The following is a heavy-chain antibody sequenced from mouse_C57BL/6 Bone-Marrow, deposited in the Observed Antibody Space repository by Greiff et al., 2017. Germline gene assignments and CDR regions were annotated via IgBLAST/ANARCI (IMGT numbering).Heavy chain of an antibody. D-gene: IGHD1-1*01. V-gene: IGHV1-85*01. CDR3: ARLEFDGSSGDWYFDV. CDR1: GYTFTSYD. J-gene: IGHJ1*03. CDR2: IYPRDGST. Sequence: QVQLKESGPELVKPGASVKLSCKASGYTFTSYDINWVKQRPGQGLEWIGWIYPRDGSTKYNAKFKGKATLAVDTSSSTAYMELHSLTSEASAVYFCARLEFDGSSGDWYFDVWGTGTTVTVSS.